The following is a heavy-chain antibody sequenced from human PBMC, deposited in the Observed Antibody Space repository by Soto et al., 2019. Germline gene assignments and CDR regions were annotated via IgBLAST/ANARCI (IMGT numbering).Heavy chain of an antibody. CDR3: MKAHESGDFLGMSV. V-gene: IGHV4-61*01. J-gene: IGHJ6*02. CDR2: MYKTGET. CDR1: GGSVSTGMKY. Sequence: SETLSLTCTVSGGSVSTGMKYWGWVRQPPGKALEFIGYMYKTGETLLNSSLKSRVTLSMETSKNQFSLTLSSVTAADTAVYFCMKAHESGDFLGMSVWGPGTTVTAP. D-gene: IGHD3-10*01.